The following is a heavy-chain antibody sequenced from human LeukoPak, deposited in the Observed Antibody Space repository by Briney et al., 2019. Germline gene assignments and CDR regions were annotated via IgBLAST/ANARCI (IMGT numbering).Heavy chain of an antibody. Sequence: SETLSLTCTVSGGYIITSGHYWGWIRQPPGKGLEWIGSVYYTGVTSTNPFFRSRMSISVDTSKNQFSLNLTSVTAADAAVYYCARERSSSGGHNWFDPWGPGTLVTVSS. CDR1: GGYIITSGHY. V-gene: IGHV4-39*07. CDR3: ARERSSSGGHNWFDP. J-gene: IGHJ5*02. CDR2: VYYTGVT. D-gene: IGHD4-23*01.